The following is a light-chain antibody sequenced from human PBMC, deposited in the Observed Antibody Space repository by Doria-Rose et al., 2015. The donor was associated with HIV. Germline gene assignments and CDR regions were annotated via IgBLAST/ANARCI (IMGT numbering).Light chain of an antibody. CDR1: QSINSW. Sequence: GNRVTNTCRASQSINSWLAWYQQKPGKDPKLLIYEASTSHRVVPSWFSGSGSGTDFTLTISSLLPDDVATYYCHQYHNYPRTFGRGSKVEIK. CDR2: EAS. CDR3: HQYHNYPRT. J-gene: IGKJ4*02. V-gene: IGKV1-5*03.